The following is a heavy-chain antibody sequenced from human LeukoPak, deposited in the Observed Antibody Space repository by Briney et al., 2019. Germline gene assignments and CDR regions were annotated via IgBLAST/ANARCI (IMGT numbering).Heavy chain of an antibody. D-gene: IGHD6-19*01. Sequence: SETLSLTCTVSGGSISSYYSSWIRQPPGKGLEWIGYIYYSGSTNYNPSLKSRVTISVDTSKNQFSLKLSSVTAADTAVYYCARGGSGWYSHAFDIWGQGTMVTVSS. J-gene: IGHJ3*02. CDR1: GGSISSYY. V-gene: IGHV4-59*01. CDR3: ARGGSGWYSHAFDI. CDR2: IYYSGST.